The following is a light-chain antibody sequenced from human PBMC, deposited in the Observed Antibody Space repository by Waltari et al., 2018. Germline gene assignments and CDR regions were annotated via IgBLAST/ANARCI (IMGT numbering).Light chain of an antibody. CDR2: DTS. V-gene: IGKV3-20*01. Sequence: DIVLTQSPGTLSLSPGERATLSCRASQTPNFLAWYQQKPGQAPRLLIYDTSTRAIGIADRFSGSGSGTDFTLTISRLEPEDFAVYYCQQYGPSPLYTFGRGTKVEI. J-gene: IGKJ2*01. CDR3: QQYGPSPLYT. CDR1: QTPNF.